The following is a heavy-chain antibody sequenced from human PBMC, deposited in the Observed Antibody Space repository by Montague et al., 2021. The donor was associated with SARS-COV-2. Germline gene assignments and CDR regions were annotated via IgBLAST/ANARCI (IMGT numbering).Heavy chain of an antibody. CDR2: IYNSGPT. CDR1: GASIDTGNHY. V-gene: IGHV4-61*09. D-gene: IGHD3-16*01. Sequence: TLSLTCRVSGASIDTGNHYWTWTRQSAGQGLEWIGNIYNSGPTNYNPSLKSRVTISLGRAKNHFSLLLSSVTAADTATYYCGRDSVSYGLDVWGQGTTVTVSS. J-gene: IGHJ6*02. CDR3: GRDSVSYGLDV.